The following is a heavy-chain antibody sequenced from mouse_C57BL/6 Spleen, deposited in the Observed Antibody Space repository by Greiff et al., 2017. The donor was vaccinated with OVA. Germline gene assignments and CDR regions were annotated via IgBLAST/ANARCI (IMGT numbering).Heavy chain of an antibody. D-gene: IGHD3-2*02. CDR2: IDPSDSYT. V-gene: IGHV1-50*01. CDR1: GYTFTSYW. Sequence: QVQLKQPGAELVKPGASVKLSCKASGYTFTSYWMQWVKQRPGQGLEWIGEIDPSDSYTNYNQKFKGKATLTVDTSSSTAYMQLSSLTSEDSAVYYCARDSSGMYYFDYWGQGTTLTVSS. CDR3: ARDSSGMYYFDY. J-gene: IGHJ2*01.